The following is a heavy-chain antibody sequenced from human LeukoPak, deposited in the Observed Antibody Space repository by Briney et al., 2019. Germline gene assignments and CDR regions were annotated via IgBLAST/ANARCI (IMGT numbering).Heavy chain of an antibody. CDR3: ARGITWTAMAEDYFDY. CDR1: GGSISSYY. Sequence: SEPLSLTCTVSGGSISSYYWSWIRQPAGKGLEWIGRIYTSGSTNYNPSLKSRVTMSVDTSKNQFSLKLSSVTAADTAVYYCARGITWTAMAEDYFDYWGQGTLVTVSS. D-gene: IGHD5-18*01. J-gene: IGHJ4*02. CDR2: IYTSGST. V-gene: IGHV4-4*07.